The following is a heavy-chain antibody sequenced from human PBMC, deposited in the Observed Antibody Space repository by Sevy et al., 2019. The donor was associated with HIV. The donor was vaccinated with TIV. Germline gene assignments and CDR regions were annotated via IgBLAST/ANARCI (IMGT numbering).Heavy chain of an antibody. CDR1: GYTFTNYY. CDR2: INLSGGST. Sequence: ASVKVSCKASGYTFTNYYMHWVRQAPGQGLEWMGIINLSGGSTTYAQKFQHRVTMTRDTSTSTVYVELSSLRSEDTAVYYCVRDRRGYDSTAYFYDYWGQGTLVTVSS. V-gene: IGHV1-46*01. D-gene: IGHD3-22*01. J-gene: IGHJ4*01. CDR3: VRDRRGYDSTAYFYDY.